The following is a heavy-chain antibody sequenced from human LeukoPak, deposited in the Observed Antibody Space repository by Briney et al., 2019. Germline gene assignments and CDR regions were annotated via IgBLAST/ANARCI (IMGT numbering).Heavy chain of an antibody. CDR2: ISSDGSST. CDR3: ATEATTTPSFNY. J-gene: IGHJ4*01. V-gene: IGHV3-74*01. Sequence: PGGSLRLSCAVSGFXFSNYWFHWVRIPQGQGLVWVSRISSDGSSTSYADSVKDRFIISIDDATNTLYLQMNTLRAADTAVYSCATEATTTPSFNYWSQDTLVTVPS. CDR1: GFXFSNYW. D-gene: IGHD4-17*01.